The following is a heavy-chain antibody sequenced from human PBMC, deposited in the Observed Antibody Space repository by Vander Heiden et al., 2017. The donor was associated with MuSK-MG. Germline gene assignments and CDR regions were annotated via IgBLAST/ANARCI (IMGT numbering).Heavy chain of an antibody. CDR1: GGSIRSGGYY. CDR2: IYYSGST. Sequence: QVQLQESGPGLVKPSQTLSLTCTVSGGSIRSGGYYWRWIRQHPGKGLEWIGYIYYSGSTYYNPSLKSRVTISVDTSKNQFSLKLSSVTAADTAVYYCARDQVGARSSGPNRRYFDYWGQGTLVTVSS. J-gene: IGHJ4*02. CDR3: ARDQVGARSSGPNRRYFDY. V-gene: IGHV4-31*03. D-gene: IGHD6-6*01.